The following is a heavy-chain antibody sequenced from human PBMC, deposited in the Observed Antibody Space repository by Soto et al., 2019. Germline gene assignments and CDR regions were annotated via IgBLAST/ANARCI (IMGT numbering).Heavy chain of an antibody. J-gene: IGHJ4*02. V-gene: IGHV3-30-3*01. CDR2: ISRDGNNK. CDR3: ARSRSGAGADSFDY. CDR1: GFTFNRHA. D-gene: IGHD3-10*01. Sequence: QVQLVASGGGVVHLGRSLTLSCAASGFTFNRHAIHWVRQSPGKGLEWVTVISRDGNNKYSADSVKGRFTISRDNAKNTVILQMNSLRREDTAIYYCARSRSGAGADSFDYWGQGTPVTVSS.